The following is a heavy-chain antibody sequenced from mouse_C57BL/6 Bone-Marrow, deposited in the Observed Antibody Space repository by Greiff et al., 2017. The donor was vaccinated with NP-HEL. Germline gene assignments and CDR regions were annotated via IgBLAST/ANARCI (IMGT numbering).Heavy chain of an antibody. CDR2: IDPESGGT. CDR3: TRGTYGSGYDY. CDR1: GFTFTDYE. D-gene: IGHD1-1*01. Sequence: QVQLQQSGAELVGPGASVTLSCKASGFTFTDYEMHWVKQTPVHGLEWIGAIDPESGGTAYNQKFKGQAILTADNYSITANMALRSLTSEDSAVYYCTRGTYGSGYDYGGQGTTPTVTA. V-gene: IGHV1-15*01. J-gene: IGHJ2*01.